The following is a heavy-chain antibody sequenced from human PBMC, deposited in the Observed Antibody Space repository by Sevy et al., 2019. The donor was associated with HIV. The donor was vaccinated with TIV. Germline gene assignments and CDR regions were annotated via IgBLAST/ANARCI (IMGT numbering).Heavy chain of an antibody. J-gene: IGHJ6*02. D-gene: IGHD6-13*01. CDR3: ARVWRYSSSWSAMDV. CDR1: GFTFSSYG. Sequence: GGSLRLSCAASGFTFSSYGMHWVRQALGKGLEWVAVIWYDGSNKYYADSVKGRFTISRDNSKNTLYLQMNSLRAEDTAVYYCARVWRYSSSWSAMDVWGQGTTVTVSS. CDR2: IWYDGSNK. V-gene: IGHV3-33*01.